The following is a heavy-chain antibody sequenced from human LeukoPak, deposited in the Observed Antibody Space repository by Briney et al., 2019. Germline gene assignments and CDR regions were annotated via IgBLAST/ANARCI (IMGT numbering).Heavy chain of an antibody. CDR2: IKQDGSEK. J-gene: IGHJ4*02. CDR1: GFTFSGYW. V-gene: IGHV3-7*01. CDR3: ARDPSRRYTYGYGDS. D-gene: IGHD5-18*01. Sequence: GGSLRLSCVASGFTFSGYWMTWVRQSPGKGREWVANIKQDGSEKYYMDSVKGRFTISRDNARSSLYLQMNSLRAEDTGLYYCARDPSRRYTYGYGDSWGQGTLVTVSS.